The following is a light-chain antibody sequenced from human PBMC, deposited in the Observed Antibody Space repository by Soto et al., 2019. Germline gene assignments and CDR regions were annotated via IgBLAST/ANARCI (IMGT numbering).Light chain of an antibody. Sequence: ILLTQSPSTLSLSPGDRAALSCTASQSVHNFLAWYQQKPGQAPRLLLYGASTRAAGIPARFSGSGSGTDLTLTISSLDTEDFAVYYCQQRSNWPPITFGQGTRLEIK. CDR3: QQRSNWPPIT. CDR1: QSVHNF. V-gene: IGKV3-11*01. CDR2: GAS. J-gene: IGKJ5*01.